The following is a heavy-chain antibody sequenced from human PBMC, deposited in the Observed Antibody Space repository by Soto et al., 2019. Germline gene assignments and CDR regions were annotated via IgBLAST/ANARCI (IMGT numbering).Heavy chain of an antibody. D-gene: IGHD3-10*01. CDR2: ISWNSGRI. Sequence: GGSLRLSCAASGFSFDDYAMHWVRQAPGQGLEWVSGISWNSGRIGYADSVKGRFTISRDNAKNSLFLQMNSPRAEDTAFYCCAKDRSYDTLRFQDWGQGTLVTVSS. CDR3: AKDRSYDTLRFQD. J-gene: IGHJ1*01. V-gene: IGHV3-9*01. CDR1: GFSFDDYA.